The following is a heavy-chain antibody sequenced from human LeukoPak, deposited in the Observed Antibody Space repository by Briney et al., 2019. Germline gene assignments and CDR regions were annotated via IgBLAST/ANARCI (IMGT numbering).Heavy chain of an antibody. V-gene: IGHV4-34*01. CDR3: AGDPDETGSDAFDI. D-gene: IGHD1-1*01. Sequence: PSETLSLTCAVYGGSFSGYYWSWIRQPPGKGLEWIGEINHSGSTNYNPSLKSRVTISVDTSKNQFSLKLSSVTAADTAVYYCAGDPDETGSDAFDIWGQGTMVTVSS. J-gene: IGHJ3*02. CDR2: INHSGST. CDR1: GGSFSGYY.